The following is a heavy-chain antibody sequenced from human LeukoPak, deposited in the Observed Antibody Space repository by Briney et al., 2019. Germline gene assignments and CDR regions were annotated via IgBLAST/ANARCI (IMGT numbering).Heavy chain of an antibody. J-gene: IGHJ4*02. CDR1: GFTFNNYN. D-gene: IGHD3-10*01. V-gene: IGHV3-21*04. CDR2: ISGSSSYI. Sequence: PGGSLRLSCAASGFTFNNYNMNWVRQAPGKGLEWVSSISGSSSYIYYADSVKGRFTISRDNSKNTLYLQMNSLRAEDTAVYYCARGRLGYYGLLLDYWGQGTLVTVSS. CDR3: ARGRLGYYGLLLDY.